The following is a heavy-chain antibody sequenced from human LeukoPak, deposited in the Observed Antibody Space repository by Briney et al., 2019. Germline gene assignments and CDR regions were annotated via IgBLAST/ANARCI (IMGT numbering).Heavy chain of an antibody. CDR3: AKDSYYDSSGAFDY. V-gene: IGHV3-23*01. Sequence: GGSLRLSCAASGFTFSSYAMSWVRQAPGKGLEWVSAISGSGGSTYYADSVKGRFTISRDNSKNTLYLQMNSLRAEDTAVCYCAKDSYYDSSGAFDYWGQGTLVTVSS. CDR2: ISGSGGST. CDR1: GFTFSSYA. D-gene: IGHD3-22*01. J-gene: IGHJ4*02.